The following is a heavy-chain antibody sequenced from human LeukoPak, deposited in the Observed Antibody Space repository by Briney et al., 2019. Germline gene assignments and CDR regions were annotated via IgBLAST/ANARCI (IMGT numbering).Heavy chain of an antibody. J-gene: IGHJ5*02. V-gene: IGHV3-23*01. CDR1: GFTFSSYA. CDR2: ISGSGGST. CDR3: AKDIHGHRSIAAAANWFDP. D-gene: IGHD6-13*01. Sequence: GGSLRLSCAASGFTFSSYAMSWVRQAPGKGLEWVSAISGSGGSTYYADSVKGRFTISRDNSKNTLYLQMNSLRAEDTAVYYCAKDIHGHRSIAAAANWFDPWGQGTLVTVSS.